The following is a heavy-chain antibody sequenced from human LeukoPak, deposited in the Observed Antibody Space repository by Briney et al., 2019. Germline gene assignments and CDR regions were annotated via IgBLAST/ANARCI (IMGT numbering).Heavy chain of an antibody. J-gene: IGHJ6*02. D-gene: IGHD5-18*01. CDR3: ARWAMVGLPYGMDL. Sequence: PGGSLRLSCAASGFTVSTNNMSWVRQAPGKGLEWVSFIYSGGSTYYGDSVKDRFTISRDNSKNTLYLQMNSLRAEDTAVYYCARWAMVGLPYGMDLWGQGTTVTASS. CDR2: IYSGGST. V-gene: IGHV3-66*01. CDR1: GFTVSTNN.